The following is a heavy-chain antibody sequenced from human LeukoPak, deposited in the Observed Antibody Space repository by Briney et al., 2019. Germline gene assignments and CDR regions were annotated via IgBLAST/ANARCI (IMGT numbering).Heavy chain of an antibody. V-gene: IGHV1-2*02. CDR2: INPNSGGT. CDR1: GYTFTGYY. J-gene: IGHJ5*01. Sequence: ASVKVSCKASGYTFTGYYMHWVRQAPGQGLEWMAWINPNSGGTNYAQKFQGRVTMTRDTSISTAYMELSRLTSDDTAVYYCARGGSGGIVTNVLDSWGQGTLVTVSS. D-gene: IGHD2/OR15-2a*01. CDR3: ARGGSGGIVTNVLDS.